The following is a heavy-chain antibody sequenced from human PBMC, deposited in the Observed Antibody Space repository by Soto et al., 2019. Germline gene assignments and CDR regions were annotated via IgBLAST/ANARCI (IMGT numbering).Heavy chain of an antibody. CDR1: GGSVSSGSYY. Sequence: PSETLSLTCTVSGGSVSSGSYYWSWIRQPPGKGLEWIGYIYYSGSTNYNPSLKSRVTISVDTSKNQFSLELSSVTAADTAVYYCARLVGATNYNWFDPWGQGTLVTVSS. D-gene: IGHD1-26*01. CDR3: ARLVGATNYNWFDP. J-gene: IGHJ5*02. V-gene: IGHV4-61*01. CDR2: IYYSGST.